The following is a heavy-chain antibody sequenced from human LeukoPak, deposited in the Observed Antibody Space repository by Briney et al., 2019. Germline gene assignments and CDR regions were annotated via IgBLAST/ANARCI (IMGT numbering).Heavy chain of an antibody. CDR2: IWYDGSNK. J-gene: IGHJ5*02. V-gene: IGHV3-33*01. CDR3: ARGRITMVRGVPENWFDP. CDR1: GFTFSSYG. D-gene: IGHD3-10*01. Sequence: GGSLRLSCAASGFTFSSYGMHWVRQAPGKGLEWVAVIWYDGSNKYYADSVKGRFTISRDNSKNTLYLQMNSLRAEDTDVYYCARGRITMVRGVPENWFDPWGQGTLVTVSS.